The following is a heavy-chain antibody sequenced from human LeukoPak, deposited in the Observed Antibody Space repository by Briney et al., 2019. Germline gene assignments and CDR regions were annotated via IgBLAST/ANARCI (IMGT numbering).Heavy chain of an antibody. D-gene: IGHD6-13*01. Sequence: GGSLRLPCTASGFTISTYWMSWVRQAPGKGLEWVANINQDGSKKYYVDSVKGRFTIPRDNVKNSVYLQMNSLRAEDTAVYSCARAVAAADSYWGRGTLVTVSS. J-gene: IGHJ4*02. V-gene: IGHV3-7*04. CDR1: GFTISTYW. CDR2: INQDGSKK. CDR3: ARAVAAADSY.